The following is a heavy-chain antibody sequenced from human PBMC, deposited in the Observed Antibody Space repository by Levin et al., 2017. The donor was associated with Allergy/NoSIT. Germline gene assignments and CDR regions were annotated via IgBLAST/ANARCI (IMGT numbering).Heavy chain of an antibody. CDR2: ISGSGGST. J-gene: IGHJ4*02. D-gene: IGHD5-18*01. Sequence: PGGSLRLSCAASGFTFSSYAMSWVRQAPGKGLEWVSAISGSGGSTYYADSVKGRFTISRDNSKNTLYLQMNSLRAEDTAVYYCAKDLDRIYSFYYFDYWGQGTLVTVSS. CDR3: AKDLDRIYSFYYFDY. V-gene: IGHV3-23*01. CDR1: GFTFSSYA.